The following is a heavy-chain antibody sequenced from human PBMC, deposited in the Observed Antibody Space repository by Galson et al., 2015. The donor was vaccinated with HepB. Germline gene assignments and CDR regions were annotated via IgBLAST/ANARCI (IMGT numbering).Heavy chain of an antibody. V-gene: IGHV1-69*13. CDR2: IIPIFGTA. D-gene: IGHD3-22*01. Sequence: SVKVSCKASGGTFSSYAISWVRQAPGQGLEWMGGIIPIFGTANYAQKFQGRVTITADESTSTAYMELSSLRSEDTAVYYCARAPEGGRDYDSSGYYWFDPWGQGTLVTVSS. CDR1: GGTFSSYA. CDR3: ARAPEGGRDYDSSGYYWFDP. J-gene: IGHJ5*02.